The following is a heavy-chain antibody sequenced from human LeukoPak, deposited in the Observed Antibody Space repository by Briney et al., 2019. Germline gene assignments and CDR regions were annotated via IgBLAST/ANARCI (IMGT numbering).Heavy chain of an antibody. CDR2: ISSSGSTI. Sequence: GGSLRLSCAASGFTFSDYYMSWIRQAPGKRLEWVSYISSSGSTIFYGDSVKGRFTISRDNAKNSLYLQMNSLRAEDTAVYYCARDRLRWLQTWGQGTLVTVSS. CDR1: GFTFSDYY. D-gene: IGHD5-24*01. J-gene: IGHJ5*02. V-gene: IGHV3-11*01. CDR3: ARDRLRWLQT.